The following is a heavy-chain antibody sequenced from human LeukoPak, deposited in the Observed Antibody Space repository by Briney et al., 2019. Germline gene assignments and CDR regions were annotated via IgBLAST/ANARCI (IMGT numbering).Heavy chain of an antibody. J-gene: IGHJ4*02. CDR1: GGSFSDYY. D-gene: IGHD5-24*01. V-gene: IGHV4-34*01. CDR2: INHSGST. CDR3: ARGPPFRQRWLQLRY. Sequence: SETLSLTCAVYGGSFSDYYWSWIRQPPGKGLEWIGEINHSGSTNYNPSLKSRVTISVDTSKNQFSLKLSSVTAADTAVYYCARGPPFRQRWLQLRYWGQGTLVTVSS.